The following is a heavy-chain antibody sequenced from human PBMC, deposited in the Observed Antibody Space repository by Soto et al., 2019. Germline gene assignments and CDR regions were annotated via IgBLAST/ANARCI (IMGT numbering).Heavy chain of an antibody. CDR3: ARHVFTPVPRTRRVGANWFDP. D-gene: IGHD1-26*01. CDR1: GGSISSSSYY. CDR2: IYYSGST. V-gene: IGHV4-39*01. J-gene: IGHJ5*02. Sequence: QLQLQESGSGLVKPSETLSLTCTVSGGSISSSSYYWGWIRQPPGKGLEWIGSIYYSGSTYYNPSLKSRVTISVDTSKNQFSLKLSSVTAADTAVYYCARHVFTPVPRTRRVGANWFDPWGQGTLVTVSS.